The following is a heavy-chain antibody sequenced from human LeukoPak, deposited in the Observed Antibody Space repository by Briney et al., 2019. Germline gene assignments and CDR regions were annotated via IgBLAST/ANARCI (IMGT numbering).Heavy chain of an antibody. CDR3: AKDAIFGVVITQHVDY. V-gene: IGHV3-23*01. D-gene: IGHD3-3*01. CDR2: ISGSGGST. Sequence: PGGSLRLSCAASGFTFSSYAMRWVRQAPGKGLEWVSAISGSGGSTYYADSVKGRFTISRDNSKNTLYLQMNSLRAEDTAVYYCAKDAIFGVVITQHVDYWGQGTLVTVSS. CDR1: GFTFSSYA. J-gene: IGHJ4*02.